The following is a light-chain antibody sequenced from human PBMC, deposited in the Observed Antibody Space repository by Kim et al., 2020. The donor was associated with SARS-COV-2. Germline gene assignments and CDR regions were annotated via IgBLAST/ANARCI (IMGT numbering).Light chain of an antibody. Sequence: DIQMTQSPSSLSASVGDRVTITCRASQSISSYLNWYQQKPGKAPKPLIYAASSLQSGVPSRFSGSGSETDFTLTISSLQPEDFATYYCQQSYSTPRTFGQGTKVDIK. J-gene: IGKJ1*01. CDR2: AAS. CDR1: QSISSY. V-gene: IGKV1-39*01. CDR3: QQSYSTPRT.